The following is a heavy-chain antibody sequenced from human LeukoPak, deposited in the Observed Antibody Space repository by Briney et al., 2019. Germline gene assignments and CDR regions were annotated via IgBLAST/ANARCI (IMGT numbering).Heavy chain of an antibody. D-gene: IGHD3-10*01. CDR2: INHSGST. V-gene: IGHV4-34*01. CDR1: GGSFSGYY. J-gene: IGHJ4*02. Sequence: SETLSLTCAVYGGSFSGYYWSWIRQPPGKGLEWIGEINHSGSTYYNPSLKSRVTISVDTSKNQFSLKLSSVTAADTAVYYWARSRYGSGPYYFDYWGQGTLVTVSS. CDR3: ARSRYGSGPYYFDY.